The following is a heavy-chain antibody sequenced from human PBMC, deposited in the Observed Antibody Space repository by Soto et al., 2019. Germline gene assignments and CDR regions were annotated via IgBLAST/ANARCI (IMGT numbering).Heavy chain of an antibody. Sequence: QVQLVQSGAEVKKPGSSVKVSCKASGGTFSSYAISWVQQAPGQGLEWMGGIIPIFGTANYAQKFQGRVTITADESTSTAYMELSSLRSEDTAVYYCARRMTSESTRHNWFDPWGQGTLVTVSS. CDR2: IIPIFGTA. V-gene: IGHV1-69*01. CDR1: GGTFSSYA. J-gene: IGHJ5*02. D-gene: IGHD4-17*01. CDR3: ARRMTSESTRHNWFDP.